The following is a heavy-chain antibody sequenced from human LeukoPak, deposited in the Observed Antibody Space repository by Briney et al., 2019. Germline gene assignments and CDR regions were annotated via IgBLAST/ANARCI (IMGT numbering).Heavy chain of an antibody. D-gene: IGHD3-9*01. CDR2: IIPIFGTA. V-gene: IGHV1-69*01. CDR3: ARAHYDILSGASYYYYGMDV. Sequence: SSVTVSCKPSVGTFSSYAISWVRQAPGQGLEWMGGIIPIFGTANYAQKFQGRVTITADESTSTAYMELSSLRCEDTAVYYCARAHYDILSGASYYYYGMDVWGKGTTVTVST. CDR1: VGTFSSYA. J-gene: IGHJ6*04.